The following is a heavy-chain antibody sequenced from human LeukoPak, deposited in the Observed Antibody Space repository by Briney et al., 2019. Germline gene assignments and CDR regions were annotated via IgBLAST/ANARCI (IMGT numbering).Heavy chain of an antibody. CDR2: TYYRSKWYN. D-gene: IGHD2-2*01. CDR3: AREWYCSSTSCPAPSDAFDI. Sequence: SQTLSLTCAISGDSVSSNSAAWNWIRQSPSRGLEWLGRTYYRSKWYNDYAVSVKSRITINPDTSKNQFSLQLNSVTPEDTAVYYCAREWYCSSTSCPAPSDAFDIWGQGTMVTVSS. V-gene: IGHV6-1*01. J-gene: IGHJ3*02. CDR1: GDSVSSNSAA.